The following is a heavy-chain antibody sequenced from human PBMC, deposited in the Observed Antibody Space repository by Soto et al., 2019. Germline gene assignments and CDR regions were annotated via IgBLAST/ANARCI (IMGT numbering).Heavy chain of an antibody. CDR1: GLTFGNYA. D-gene: IGHD3-22*01. V-gene: IGHV3-23*01. J-gene: IGHJ4*02. CDR2: IRGSGSAI. Sequence: PGGSLRLSCVASGLTFGNYAMNWVRQAPGKGLEWVSYIRGSGSAIHYADSVKGRFTISRDNSKNTLFLQMNSLRPEDTAVYYCAKGRLGHFDTTGFYPLDSWGPGTLVTVSS. CDR3: AKGRLGHFDTTGFYPLDS.